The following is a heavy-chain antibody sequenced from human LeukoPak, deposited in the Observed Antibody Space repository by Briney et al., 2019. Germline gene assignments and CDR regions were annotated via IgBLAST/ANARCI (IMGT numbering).Heavy chain of an antibody. J-gene: IGHJ3*02. Sequence: PSETPSLTCTVSGGSISSYYWSWIRQPAGKGLEWIGRIYTSGSTNYNPSLKSRVTMSVDTSKNQFSLKLSSVTAADTAVYYCARDRVYCSSTSCYGPLNAFDIWGQGTMVTVSS. CDR1: GGSISSYY. CDR2: IYTSGST. D-gene: IGHD2-2*01. V-gene: IGHV4-4*07. CDR3: ARDRVYCSSTSCYGPLNAFDI.